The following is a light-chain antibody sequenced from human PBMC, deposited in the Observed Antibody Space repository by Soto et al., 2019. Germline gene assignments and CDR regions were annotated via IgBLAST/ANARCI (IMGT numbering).Light chain of an antibody. V-gene: IGKV1-39*01. Sequence: DIQMTQSPSSLSASVGDRVTITCRASQTINSYLNWYQHKPGKAPKLLIYAASSLQSGVPSRFSGSGSGTDFTLTITSLQPEDFATYYCQQSYNKPLSFGGGTKVEIK. CDR3: QQSYNKPLS. CDR2: AAS. CDR1: QTINSY. J-gene: IGKJ4*01.